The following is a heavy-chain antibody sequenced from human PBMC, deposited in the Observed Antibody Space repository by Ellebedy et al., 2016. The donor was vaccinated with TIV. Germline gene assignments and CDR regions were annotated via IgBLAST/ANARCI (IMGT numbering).Heavy chain of an antibody. Sequence: GGSLRLXXIASGFTFSGSAMHWVRQASGKGLEWVGRIRSKANNYATTYAGTVKGRFTISRDDSKNTAYLQMNSLKTEDTAVYYCTRPQGDSARSGFDYWGQGTLVTVSS. CDR1: GFTFSGSA. V-gene: IGHV3-73*01. CDR3: TRPQGDSARSGFDY. CDR2: IRSKANNYAT. D-gene: IGHD2-21*02. J-gene: IGHJ4*02.